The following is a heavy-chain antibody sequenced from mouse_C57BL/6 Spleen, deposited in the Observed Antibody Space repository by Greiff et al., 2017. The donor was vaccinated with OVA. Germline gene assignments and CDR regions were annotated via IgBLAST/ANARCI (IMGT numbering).Heavy chain of an antibody. CDR1: GYTFTDYE. V-gene: IGHV1-15*01. J-gene: IGHJ2*01. CDR3: TRITTLVAGGY. CDR2: IDPETGGT. D-gene: IGHD1-1*01. Sequence: VHLVESGAELVRPGASVTLSCKASGYTFTDYEMHWVKQTPVHGLEWIGAIDPETGGTAYNQKFKGKAILTADKSSSTAYMELRSLTSEDSAVYYCTRITTLVAGGYWGQGTTLTVSS.